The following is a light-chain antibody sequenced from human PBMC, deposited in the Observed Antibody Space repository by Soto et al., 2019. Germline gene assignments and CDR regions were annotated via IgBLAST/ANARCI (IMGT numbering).Light chain of an antibody. Sequence: DIQMTQSPSSLSASVGDRVTITCQASQDISNYLNWYQQKPGKAPKVLIYDASNLEKGVASRFNGSGSGTYFAFTVSSLQPGDIGTYYCEQYDNLPLTFGPGTKVDIK. CDR2: DAS. J-gene: IGKJ3*01. CDR1: QDISNY. CDR3: EQYDNLPLT. V-gene: IGKV1-33*01.